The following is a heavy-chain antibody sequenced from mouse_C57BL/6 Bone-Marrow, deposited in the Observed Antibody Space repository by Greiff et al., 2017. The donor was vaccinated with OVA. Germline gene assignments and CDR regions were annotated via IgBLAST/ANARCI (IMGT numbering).Heavy chain of an antibody. J-gene: IGHJ4*01. CDR1: GYSFTDYN. Sequence: EVQLQQSGPELVKPGASVKISCKASGYSFTDYNMNWVKQSNGKSLEWIGVINPNYGTTSYNQKFKGKATLTVDQSSSTAYMQLNSLTSEDSAVYYCGTYGSSSLYAMDYWGQGTSVTVSS. V-gene: IGHV1-39*01. CDR3: GTYGSSSLYAMDY. D-gene: IGHD1-1*01. CDR2: INPNYGTT.